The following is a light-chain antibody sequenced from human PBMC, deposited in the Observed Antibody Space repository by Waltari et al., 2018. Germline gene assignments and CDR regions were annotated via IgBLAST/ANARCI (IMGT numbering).Light chain of an antibody. CDR3: QQYDSYWT. V-gene: IGKV1-5*03. CDR2: KAS. CDR1: QRVNSW. J-gene: IGKJ1*01. Sequence: DIQMTQSPSTLSASVGDRVTNTCRASQRVNSWVAWYQQKPRKAPKLLIFKASNLESGVPSRFSGSGSGTEFTLTISSLQPDDIATYHCQQYDSYWTFGQGTKVEIK.